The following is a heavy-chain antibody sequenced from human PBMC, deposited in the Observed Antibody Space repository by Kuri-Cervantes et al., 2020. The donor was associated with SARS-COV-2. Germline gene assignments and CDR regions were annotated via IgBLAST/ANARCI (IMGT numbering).Heavy chain of an antibody. CDR2: IIPLFGRG. D-gene: IGHD3-22*01. J-gene: IGHJ4*02. CDR1: GGTFSNHA. V-gene: IGHV1-69*13. Sequence: SVKVSCKASGGTFSNHAFSWVRQAPGQGLEWMGIIIPLFGRGFYAQQFQGRVTITADESTATAYMELSSLRAEDTAVYYCAKDFPSRYYDSSGYQDYRGQGTLVTVSS. CDR3: AKDFPSRYYDSSGYQDY.